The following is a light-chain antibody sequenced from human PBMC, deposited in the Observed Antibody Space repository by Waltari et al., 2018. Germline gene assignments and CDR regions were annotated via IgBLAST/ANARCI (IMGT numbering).Light chain of an antibody. V-gene: IGLV2-23*01. CDR2: EDT. CDR1: SRDVGGYSL. Sequence: QSALPQPASASGSPGQSITISSIGTSRDVGGYSLVPWYQQHPGKAPKLMIYEDTKPPAGVSNRLSGFKTGNAAFLTISGLQAEDEADYYCCSYRRDVTWVFGGGTKLTVL. CDR3: CSYRRDVTWV. J-gene: IGLJ3*02.